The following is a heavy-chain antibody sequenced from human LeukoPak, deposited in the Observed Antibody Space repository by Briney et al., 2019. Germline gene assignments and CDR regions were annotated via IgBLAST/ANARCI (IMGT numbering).Heavy chain of an antibody. CDR3: ARVPGYSSGWYGNYFDY. J-gene: IGHJ4*02. CDR2: ISAYNGNT. Sequence: ASVKVSCKASGYTFTSYDINWVRQAPGQGLEWMGWISAYNGNTNYAQKLQGRVTMTTDTSTSTAYMELRSLRSDDTAVYYCARVPGYSSGWYGNYFDYWGQGTLVTVSS. V-gene: IGHV1-18*01. CDR1: GYTFTSYD. D-gene: IGHD6-19*01.